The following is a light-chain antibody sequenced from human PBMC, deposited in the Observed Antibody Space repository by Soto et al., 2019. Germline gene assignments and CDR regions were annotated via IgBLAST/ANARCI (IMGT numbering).Light chain of an antibody. J-gene: IGLJ2*01. Sequence: SSELTQPLSVSVALGQTARITCGGTNIGSKNVHWYQQKPGQAPVLVIYRDSNRPSGIPERFSGSNSGNTATLTISRAQAGDEADYYCQVWDSSTNVVFGGGTKLTVL. CDR3: QVWDSSTNVV. V-gene: IGLV3-9*01. CDR2: RDS. CDR1: NIGSKN.